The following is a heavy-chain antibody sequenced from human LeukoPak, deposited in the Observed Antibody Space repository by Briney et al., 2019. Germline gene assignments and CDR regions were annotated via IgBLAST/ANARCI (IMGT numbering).Heavy chain of an antibody. CDR1: GGSSSGYY. CDR3: ARGVGNIAGPY. J-gene: IGHJ4*02. V-gene: IGHV4-34*01. Sequence: SETLSLTCAIYGGSSSGYYWSWIRQPPGKGLEWIGEINQSGSTNYNPSLKSRVTISVDTSKNQFSLKLNSVTAADTAMYYCARGVGNIAGPYWGQGILVTVSS. CDR2: INQSGST. D-gene: IGHD6-13*01.